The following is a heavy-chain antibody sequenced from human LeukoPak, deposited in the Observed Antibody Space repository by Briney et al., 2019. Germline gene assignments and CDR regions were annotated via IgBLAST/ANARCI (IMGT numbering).Heavy chain of an antibody. Sequence: EASVKVSCKASGYTFTTYGFSWVRQAPGQGLEWMGWINAYNGCTNYAQKFQGRVTMTTETSTSTAYMELRSLRSDDTAVYYCARDYNNVPDYWGQGTLVTVSS. V-gene: IGHV1-18*01. CDR1: GYTFTTYG. CDR3: ARDYNNVPDY. J-gene: IGHJ4*02. CDR2: INAYNGCT. D-gene: IGHD3-16*01.